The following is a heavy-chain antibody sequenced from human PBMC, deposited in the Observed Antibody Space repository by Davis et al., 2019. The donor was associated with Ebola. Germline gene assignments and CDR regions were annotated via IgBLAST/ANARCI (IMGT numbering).Heavy chain of an antibody. CDR3: ARDGGSGSYSTVYYYGMDV. D-gene: IGHD1-26*01. CDR1: GFTFSSYE. Sequence: GESLKISCAASGFTFSSYEMNWVRQAPGKGLEWVSYISSSGSTIYYADSVKGRFTISRDNAKNSLYLQMNSLRAEDTAVYYCARDGGSGSYSTVYYYGMDVWGQGTTVTVSS. V-gene: IGHV3-48*03. J-gene: IGHJ6*02. CDR2: ISSSGSTI.